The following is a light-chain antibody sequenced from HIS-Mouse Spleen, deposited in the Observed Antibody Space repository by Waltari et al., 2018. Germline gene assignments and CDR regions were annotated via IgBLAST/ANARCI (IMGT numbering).Light chain of an antibody. V-gene: IGLV1-47*01. CDR3: AAWDDSLSGWV. J-gene: IGLJ3*02. Sequence: QSVLTQPPSASGTPAQRVTISCSGSSPNIVSTFVYWYQQLPGTAPKLLSYRNNQRPSGVPDRFSGSKSGTSASLAISGLRSEDEADYYCAAWDDSLSGWVFGGGTKLTVL. CDR2: RNN. CDR1: SPNIVSTF.